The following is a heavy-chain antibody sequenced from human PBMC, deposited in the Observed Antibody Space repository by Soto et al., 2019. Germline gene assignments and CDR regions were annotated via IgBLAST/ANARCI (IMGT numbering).Heavy chain of an antibody. CDR2: IKQDGSEK. D-gene: IGHD2-15*01. V-gene: IGHV3-7*01. CDR3: ARVGGPAATRPYWYFDL. J-gene: IGHJ2*01. Sequence: PGGSLRLSCAASGFTFSSYWMSWVRQAPGKGLEWVANIKQDGSEKYYVDSVKGRFTISRDNAKNSLYLQMNSLRAEDTAVYYCARVGGPAATRPYWYFDLWGRGTLVTVSS. CDR1: GFTFSSYW.